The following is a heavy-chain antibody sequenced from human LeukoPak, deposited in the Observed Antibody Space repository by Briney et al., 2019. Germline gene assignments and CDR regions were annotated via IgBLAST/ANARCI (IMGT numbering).Heavy chain of an antibody. J-gene: IGHJ4*02. V-gene: IGHV1-69*13. CDR3: ARDPFGVVMPPDY. CDR1: GGTFSSYA. Sequence: ASVTVSCKASGGTFSSYAISWVRQAPGQGLEWMGGIIPIFGTANYAQKFQGGVTITADESTSTAYMELSRLRSDDTAVYYCARDPFGVVMPPDYWGQGTQVTVSS. CDR2: IIPIFGTA. D-gene: IGHD3-3*01.